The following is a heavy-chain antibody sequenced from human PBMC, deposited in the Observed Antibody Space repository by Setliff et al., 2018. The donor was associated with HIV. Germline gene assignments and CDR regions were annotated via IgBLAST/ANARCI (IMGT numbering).Heavy chain of an antibody. D-gene: IGHD6-13*01. CDR1: GDSISSSSYF. CDR2: FHYSGST. V-gene: IGHV4-39*02. J-gene: IGHJ3*02. CDR3: ARDLFAAAGHVGAFDI. Sequence: SETLSLTCSVSGDSISSSSYFWGWIRQPPGKGLEWIGSFHYSGSTSYNPSLRSRVTISVDTSKNQFSLRLSSVTAADSAIYYCARDLFAAAGHVGAFDIWGQGTMVTVSS.